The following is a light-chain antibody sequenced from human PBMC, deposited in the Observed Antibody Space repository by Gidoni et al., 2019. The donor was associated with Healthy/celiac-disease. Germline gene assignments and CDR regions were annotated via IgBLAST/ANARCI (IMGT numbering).Light chain of an antibody. CDR1: QSLVYSDGNHY. CDR3: MQGTHWPPVGT. Sequence: DVVMTQSPLSLPVTLGQPASISCMSSQSLVYSDGNHYLNWFQQRPGQYPRRRIYKVSNRDSGVPDRFSGSGSGTDFKLKISRVEAEDVGVYYCMQGTHWPPVGTFGQGTKVEIK. CDR2: KVS. V-gene: IGKV2-30*01. J-gene: IGKJ1*01.